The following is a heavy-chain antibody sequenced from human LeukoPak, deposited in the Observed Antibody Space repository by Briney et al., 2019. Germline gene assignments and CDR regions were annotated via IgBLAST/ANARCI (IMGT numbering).Heavy chain of an antibody. CDR2: INKDGGGI. Sequence: PGGSLRLSCIGSGFTFSKTWMMWARQAPGKGLEWVANINKDGGGISYVDSVKGRFTISRDNTRNSLFLQMNSLRTEDTAVYYCATYVKWVAGDVWGQGTTVSVSS. V-gene: IGHV3-7*01. CDR1: GFTFSKTW. D-gene: IGHD6-19*01. J-gene: IGHJ6*02. CDR3: ATYVKWVAGDV.